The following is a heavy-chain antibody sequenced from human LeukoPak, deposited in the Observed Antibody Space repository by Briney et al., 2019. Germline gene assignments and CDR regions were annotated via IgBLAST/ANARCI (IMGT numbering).Heavy chain of an antibody. V-gene: IGHV4-59*08. CDR3: AGAYYYDSSGYGNY. J-gene: IGHJ4*02. CDR1: GGSITTYY. CDR2: IYYSRGT. Sequence: SETLSLTCTVSGGSITTYYWSWIRQPPGKGLEWIGYIYYSRGTMYNPSLKSRVTISIDTSKSQLSLKVNSVTAADTAVYYCAGAYYYDSSGYGNYWGQGTLVTVSS. D-gene: IGHD3-22*01.